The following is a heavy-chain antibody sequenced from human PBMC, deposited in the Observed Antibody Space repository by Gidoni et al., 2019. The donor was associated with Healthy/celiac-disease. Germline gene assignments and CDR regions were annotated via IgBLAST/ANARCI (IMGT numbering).Heavy chain of an antibody. CDR2: IWYDGSNK. D-gene: IGHD5-12*01. Sequence: QVQLVESGGGVVQPGRALRLSCAASGFTFSSYGMHWVRQAPGKGLEGVAVIWYDGSNKYYADSVKGRFTISRDNSKNTLYLQMNSLRAEDTAVYYCARDQGDGYNLDYWGQGTLVTVSS. CDR1: GFTFSSYG. V-gene: IGHV3-33*01. CDR3: ARDQGDGYNLDY. J-gene: IGHJ4*02.